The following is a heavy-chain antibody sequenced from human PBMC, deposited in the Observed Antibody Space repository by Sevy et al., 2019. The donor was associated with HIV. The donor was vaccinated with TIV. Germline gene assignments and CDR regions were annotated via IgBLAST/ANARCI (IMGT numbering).Heavy chain of an antibody. V-gene: IGHV3-15*07. D-gene: IGHD5-18*01. CDR2: IKSKTDGGTT. Sequence: GGSLRLFCAASGFTFSNAWMNWVRQAPGKGLEWVGRIKSKTDGGTTDYAAPVKGGFTISRDDSKNTLYLQMNSLKTEDTAVYYCTTDGGGYNYGYSFDYWGQGTLVTVSS. CDR1: GFTFSNAW. J-gene: IGHJ4*02. CDR3: TTDGGGYNYGYSFDY.